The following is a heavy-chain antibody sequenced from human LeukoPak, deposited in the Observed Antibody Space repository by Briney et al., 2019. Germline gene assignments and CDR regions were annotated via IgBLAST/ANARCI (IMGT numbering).Heavy chain of an antibody. D-gene: IGHD6-13*01. CDR2: MYYSGNT. CDR3: ARPIAAAGLWFYYMDV. CDR1: GGSISSSRDY. V-gene: IGHV4-39*07. J-gene: IGHJ6*03. Sequence: SETLSLTCTVSGGSISSSRDYWGWIRQPPGKGLEWIGNMYYSGNTYYNPSLKSRVTISLDTSKNQFSLKLTSVTAADTAVYYCARPIAAAGLWFYYMDVWGKGTTVTVSS.